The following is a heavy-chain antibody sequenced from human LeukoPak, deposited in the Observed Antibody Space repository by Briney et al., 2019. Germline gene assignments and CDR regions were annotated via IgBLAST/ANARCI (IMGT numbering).Heavy chain of an antibody. CDR3: VRLFYYDSRGPPS. Sequence: PSETLSLTCTVLGGSIRSSNYYWGWIRQPPGKGLEWIGSIYYTGSTYYNPSLKGRGTMSVDTSNNQFSLKLTSATATETAVYYCVRLFYYDSRGPPSWGQGTLVTVSS. D-gene: IGHD3-22*01. CDR1: GGSIRSSNYY. J-gene: IGHJ5*02. CDR2: IYYTGST. V-gene: IGHV4-39*01.